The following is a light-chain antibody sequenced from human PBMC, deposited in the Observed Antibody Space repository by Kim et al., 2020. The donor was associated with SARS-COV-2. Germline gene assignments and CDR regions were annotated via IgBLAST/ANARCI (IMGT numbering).Light chain of an antibody. CDR2: GAS. Sequence: VSAGERATLSCRASQSVRSNLAWYHQKPGQPPRLLIYGASTRATDIPARFSGSGSGTEFTLTINSLQSEDFAVYYCQQYYDGPRTFGQGTKVAIK. J-gene: IGKJ1*01. V-gene: IGKV3-15*01. CDR1: QSVRSN. CDR3: QQYYDGPRT.